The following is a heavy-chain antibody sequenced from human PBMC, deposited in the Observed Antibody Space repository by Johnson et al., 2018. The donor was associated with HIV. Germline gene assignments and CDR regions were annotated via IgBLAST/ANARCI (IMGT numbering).Heavy chain of an antibody. CDR2: ISYDGSNK. CDR1: GFTFSSYA. Sequence: QVQLVESGGGVVQPGRSLRLSCAASGFTFSSYAMHWVRQDPGKGLEWVAVISYDGSNKYYADSVKGRFTISRDNSKNTLDLQMNSLRAEDTAVYYCAKEAYSSDAFDIWGQGTMVTVSS. J-gene: IGHJ3*02. CDR3: AKEAYSSDAFDI. D-gene: IGHD2-21*01. V-gene: IGHV3-30-3*01.